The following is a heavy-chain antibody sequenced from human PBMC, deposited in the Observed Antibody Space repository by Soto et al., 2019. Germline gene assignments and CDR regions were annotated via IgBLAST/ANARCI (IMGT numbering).Heavy chain of an antibody. CDR2: ISGSGGST. CDR3: AKDAPNSSSWYFGLDY. CDR1: GFTFSSYA. V-gene: IGHV3-23*01. Sequence: GGSLRLSCAASGFTFSSYAMSWVRQAPGKGLEWVSAISGSGGSTYYADSVKGRFTISRDNSKNTLYLQMNSLRAEDTAVYYCAKDAPNSSSWYFGLDYWGQGTLVTVSS. D-gene: IGHD6-13*01. J-gene: IGHJ4*02.